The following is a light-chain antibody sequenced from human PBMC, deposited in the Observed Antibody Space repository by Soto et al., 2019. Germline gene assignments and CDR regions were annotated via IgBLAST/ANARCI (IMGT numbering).Light chain of an antibody. V-gene: IGKV1-5*01. CDR2: DAS. CDR1: RSISDW. CDR3: LQYSSHSWT. J-gene: IGKJ1*01. Sequence: IQMPQSPSRLSPSVGSMFTINCPASRSISDWLAWYQQKPGKAPELLIFDASNLKSGVSSRFSGSGSGTEFTLTISRLQPDDVATYYCLQYSSHSWTFGQGTTVDIK.